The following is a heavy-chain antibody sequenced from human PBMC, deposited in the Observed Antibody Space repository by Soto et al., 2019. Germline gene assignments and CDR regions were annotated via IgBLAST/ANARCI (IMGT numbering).Heavy chain of an antibody. CDR1: GGSFSGYY. J-gene: IGHJ6*03. CDR3: ARGGYYVSGTSYPGYYYYYMDG. CDR2: INHSGST. D-gene: IGHD3-10*01. V-gene: IGHV4-34*01. Sequence: QVQLQQWGAGLLKPSETLSLTCAVYGGSFSGYYWSWIRQPPGKGLEWIGEINHSGSTNYNPTLKSRVTISVGTSKNQFSLKLSSVTAADTAVYYCARGGYYVSGTSYPGYYYYYMDGWGKGTTVTVSS.